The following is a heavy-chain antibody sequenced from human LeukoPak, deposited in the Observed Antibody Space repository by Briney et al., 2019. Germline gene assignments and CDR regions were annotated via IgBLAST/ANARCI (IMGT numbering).Heavy chain of an antibody. CDR2: IYYSGST. J-gene: IGHJ4*02. Sequence: SETLSLTCTVPGGSISSYYWSWIRQPPGKGLEWIGYIYYSGSTNYNPSLKSRVTISVDTSKNQFSLKLSSVTAADTAVYYCARVTTVTTEYFDYWGQGTLVTVSS. CDR3: ARVTTVTTEYFDY. V-gene: IGHV4-59*01. D-gene: IGHD4-17*01. CDR1: GGSISSYY.